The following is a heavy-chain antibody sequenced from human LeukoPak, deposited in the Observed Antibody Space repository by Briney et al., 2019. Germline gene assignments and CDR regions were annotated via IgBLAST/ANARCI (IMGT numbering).Heavy chain of an antibody. CDR2: IYYSGST. D-gene: IGHD1-26*01. CDR1: GGSISSSSYY. Sequence: PSETLSLTCTVSGGSISSSSYYWGWIRQPPGKGLEWIGSIYYSGSTYYNPSLKSRVTISVDTSKNQFSLKLSSVTAADTAVYYCARDGSRWELWKAFDIWGQGTMVTVSS. V-gene: IGHV4-39*07. J-gene: IGHJ3*02. CDR3: ARDGSRWELWKAFDI.